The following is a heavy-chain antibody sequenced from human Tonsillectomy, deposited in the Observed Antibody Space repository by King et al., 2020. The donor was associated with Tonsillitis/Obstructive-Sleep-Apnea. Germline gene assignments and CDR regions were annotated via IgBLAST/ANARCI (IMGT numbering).Heavy chain of an antibody. CDR2: ISWNSGNI. CDR1: GFTFDDYA. D-gene: IGHD5-24*01. J-gene: IGHJ4*02. CDR3: AKDIGAVEMATYDY. V-gene: IGHV3-9*01. Sequence: VQLVESGGGLVQPGRSLRLSCAASGFTFDDYAMHWVRHAPGKGLEWVSGISWNSGNIGYADSAKGRFTISRDNAKNSLSLQMNSLRTEDTALYYCAKDIGAVEMATYDYWGQGTLVTVSS.